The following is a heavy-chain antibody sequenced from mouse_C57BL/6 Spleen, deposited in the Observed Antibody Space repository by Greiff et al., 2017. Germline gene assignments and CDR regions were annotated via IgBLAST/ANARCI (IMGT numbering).Heavy chain of an antibody. CDR3: ARLWGDYYGSSWGYFDV. J-gene: IGHJ1*03. V-gene: IGHV1-59*01. CDR1: GYTFTSYW. Sequence: VQLQQPGAELVRPGTSVQMSCKASGYTFTSYWMNWVKQRPGQGLEWIGVIDPSDSYTNYNQKFKGKATLTVDTSSSTSYIQLSRLTSEDSAVXYGARLWGDYYGSSWGYFDVWGTATMVTVSS. D-gene: IGHD1-1*01. CDR2: IDPSDSYT.